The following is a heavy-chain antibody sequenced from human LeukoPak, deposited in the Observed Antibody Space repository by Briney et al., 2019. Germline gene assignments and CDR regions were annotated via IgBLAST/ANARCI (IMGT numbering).Heavy chain of an antibody. CDR3: ARVPGFNWFDP. CDR1: GGSISSYY. V-gene: IGHV4-59*12. CDR2: IYYSGST. J-gene: IGHJ5*02. Sequence: PSETLSLTCTVSGGSISSYYWSWIRQPPGKGLEWIGYIYYSGSTNYNPSLKSRVTISVDTSKNQFSLKLSSVTAADTAVYYCARVPGFNWFDPWGQGTLVTVSS.